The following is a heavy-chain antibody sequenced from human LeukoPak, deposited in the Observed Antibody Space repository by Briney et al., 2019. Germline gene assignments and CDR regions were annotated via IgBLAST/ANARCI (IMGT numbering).Heavy chain of an antibody. J-gene: IGHJ4*02. D-gene: IGHD3-22*01. CDR1: GGSISSSNW. CDR3: ARQLLIFDSSAFDF. V-gene: IGHV4-4*02. CDR2: NYYSGNT. Sequence: SGTLSLTCAVSGGSISSSNWWSWVRQPPGKGLEWIGSNYYSGNTYRNPSLKSRVTISVDTSKKQFSLRLSSVTAADTAVYYCARQLLIFDSSAFDFWGQGTLVTVSS.